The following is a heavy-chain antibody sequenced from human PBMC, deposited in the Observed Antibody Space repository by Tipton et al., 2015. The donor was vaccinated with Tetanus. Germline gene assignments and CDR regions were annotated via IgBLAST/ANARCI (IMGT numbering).Heavy chain of an antibody. CDR2: ISSYGETT. CDR3: AGDSWYYHSSGYYVSSAYDI. V-gene: IGHV3-48*03. CDR1: GFAFSSYE. J-gene: IGHJ3*02. Sequence: SLRLSCTASGFAFSSYEMNWVRQAPGKGLEWISYISSYGETTYYADSVKGRFTISRDNAKNSLYLRLTDLRAEDTALYYCAGDSWYYHSSGYYVSSAYDIWGQGTVVTVSS. D-gene: IGHD3-22*01.